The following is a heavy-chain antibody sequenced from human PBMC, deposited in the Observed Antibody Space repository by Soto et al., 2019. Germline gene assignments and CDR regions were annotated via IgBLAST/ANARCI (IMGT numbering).Heavy chain of an antibody. V-gene: IGHV3-23*01. J-gene: IGHJ4*02. CDR1: GFTVSSYA. CDR2: ISGSGVIT. D-gene: IGHD4-17*01. Sequence: EVQRLESGGGLVQPGGSLRLSCAASGFTVSSYAMNWVRQATGKGLEWVSAISGSGVITYYADSVKGRFTISRDNSKNTLYLQMNSLRAEDTAVYYCAKVARMTTVTTVLDWGQGTLVTVSS. CDR3: AKVARMTTVTTVLD.